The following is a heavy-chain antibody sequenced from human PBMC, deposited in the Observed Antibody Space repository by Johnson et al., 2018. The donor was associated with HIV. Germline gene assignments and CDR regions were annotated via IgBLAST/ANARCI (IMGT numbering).Heavy chain of an antibody. J-gene: IGHJ3*02. D-gene: IGHD3-10*01. V-gene: IGHV3-66*02. CDR1: GFTFDDYG. CDR2: VYSGGTT. CDR3: TRTPDTGYAFDI. Sequence: MQLVESGGGVERPGGSLRLSCVASGFTFDDYGMSWVRQPPGKGLESVSVVYSGGTTHYADSVKGRSTISRDNSKNTRYLQMNSQRAEDTAVYYCTRTPDTGYAFDIWGQGTMVTVSS.